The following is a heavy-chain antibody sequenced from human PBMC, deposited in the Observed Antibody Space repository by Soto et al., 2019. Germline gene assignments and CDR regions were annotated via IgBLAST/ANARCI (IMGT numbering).Heavy chain of an antibody. D-gene: IGHD6-19*01. Sequence: ASVKVSCKASGYTFTSYDINWVRQATGQGLEWMGIINPSGGSTSYAQKFQGRVTMTRDTSTSTVYMELSSLRSEDTAVYYCAFAVAGMSSWFDPWGQGTLGTVS. V-gene: IGHV1-46*01. J-gene: IGHJ5*02. CDR2: INPSGGST. CDR3: AFAVAGMSSWFDP. CDR1: GYTFTSYD.